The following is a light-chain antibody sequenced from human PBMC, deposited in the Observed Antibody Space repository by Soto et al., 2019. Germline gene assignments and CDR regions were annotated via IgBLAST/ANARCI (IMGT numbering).Light chain of an antibody. CDR2: EVS. Sequence: QSALTQPASVSGSPGQSITISCTGTSSDVGSYNLVSWYQQHPGKAPKLMIYEVSKRPSGVPNRFSGSKSGNTASLTISGPQAEDEADYYCCSYSGSFYVFGTGTKVTVL. CDR1: SSDVGSYNL. V-gene: IGLV2-23*02. J-gene: IGLJ1*01. CDR3: CSYSGSFYV.